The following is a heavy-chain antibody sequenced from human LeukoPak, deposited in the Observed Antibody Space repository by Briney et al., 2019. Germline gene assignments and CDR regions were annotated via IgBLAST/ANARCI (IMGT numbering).Heavy chain of an antibody. CDR1: GYTFTSYD. D-gene: IGHD4-11*01. Sequence: ASVEVSCKASGYTFTSYDINWVRQATGQGLEWMGWMNPNSGNTGYAQKFQGRVTMTRNTSISTAYMELSSLRSEDTAVYYCARGTIYSNYYYYGMDVWGQGTTVTVSS. J-gene: IGHJ6*02. CDR3: ARGTIYSNYYYYGMDV. V-gene: IGHV1-8*01. CDR2: MNPNSGNT.